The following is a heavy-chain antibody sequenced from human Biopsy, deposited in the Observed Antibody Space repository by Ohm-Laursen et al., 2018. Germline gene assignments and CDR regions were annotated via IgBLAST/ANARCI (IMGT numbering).Heavy chain of an antibody. CDR2: INPTGSTT. D-gene: IGHD6-19*01. Sequence: SVKVSCKASGYSFTSYYMHWVRQAPGQGLEWMGMINPTGSTTSYPQIFQGRATMTRDTSKSTVYMELSSLRSADTAVYFCARNTGWYGDLYYFDYWGQGTLVTVSS. J-gene: IGHJ4*02. CDR1: GYSFTSYY. V-gene: IGHV1-46*01. CDR3: ARNTGWYGDLYYFDY.